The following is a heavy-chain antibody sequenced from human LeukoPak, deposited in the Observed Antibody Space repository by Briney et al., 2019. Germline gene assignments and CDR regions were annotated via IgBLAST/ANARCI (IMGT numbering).Heavy chain of an antibody. CDR3: ARDHCSGGSCYSDTNWFDP. V-gene: IGHV1-69*05. CDR2: IIPIFGTA. D-gene: IGHD2-15*01. CDR1: GGTFSSYA. J-gene: IGHJ5*02. Sequence: ASVKVSCKASGGTFSSYAISWVRQAPGQGLEWMGGIIPIFGTANYAQKFQGRVTITTDESTSTAYMELSRLRSDDTAVYYCARDHCSGGSCYSDTNWFDPWGQGTLVTVSS.